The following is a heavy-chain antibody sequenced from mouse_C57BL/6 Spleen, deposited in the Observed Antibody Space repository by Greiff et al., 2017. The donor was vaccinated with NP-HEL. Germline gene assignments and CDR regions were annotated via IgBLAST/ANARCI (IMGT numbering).Heavy chain of an antibody. CDR1: GFTFSDYG. J-gene: IGHJ4*01. Sequence: DVKLVESGGGLVKPGGSLKLSCAASGFTFSDYGMHWVRQAPEKGLEWVAYISSGSSTIYYADPVKGRFTISRDNAKNTLFLQMTSLRSEDTAMYYCAREQLNYYAMDYWGQGTSVTVSS. CDR3: AREQLNYYAMDY. V-gene: IGHV5-17*01. D-gene: IGHD3-2*02. CDR2: ISSGSSTI.